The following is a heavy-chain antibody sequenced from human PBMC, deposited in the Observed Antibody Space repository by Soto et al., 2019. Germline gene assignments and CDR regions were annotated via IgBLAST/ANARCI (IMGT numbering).Heavy chain of an antibody. J-gene: IGHJ6*02. D-gene: IGHD3-10*01. CDR3: AKGILTFGELSLEFGYHYGMDV. Sequence: QVQLVESGGGVVQPGKSLRLSCAASGFTFSSFGMHWVRQAPSKGLEWVAVMSYDGSNKYYADSVKGRFTISRDNSKNTVFLQINNLRAEDTAVYFCAKGILTFGELSLEFGYHYGMDVWGPGTAVTVSS. V-gene: IGHV3-30*18. CDR2: MSYDGSNK. CDR1: GFTFSSFG.